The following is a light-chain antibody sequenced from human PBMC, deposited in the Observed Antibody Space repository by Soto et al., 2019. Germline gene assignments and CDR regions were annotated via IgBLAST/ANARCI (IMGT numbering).Light chain of an antibody. CDR1: SSDVGGYNY. J-gene: IGLJ3*02. CDR3: TSYTSSRNRKV. Sequence: QSALTQPASVSGSPGQSIAISCTGTSSDVGGYNYVSWYQQYPGKAPKLIIYEVSNRPSGVSNRFSGSKSGNTASLTISGLQAEDEADYYCTSYTSSRNRKVFGGGTKVTVL. CDR2: EVS. V-gene: IGLV2-14*01.